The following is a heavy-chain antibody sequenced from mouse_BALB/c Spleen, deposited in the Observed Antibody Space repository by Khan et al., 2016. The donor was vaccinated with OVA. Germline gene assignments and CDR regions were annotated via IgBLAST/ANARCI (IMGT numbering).Heavy chain of an antibody. J-gene: IGHJ4*01. CDR2: IDPANGHT. D-gene: IGHD1-1*02. V-gene: IGHV14-3*02. Sequence: VQLQQSGAELVKPGASVKLSCTASGFNIEDTYIHWVMQRPEQGLEWIGRIDPANGHTKYDPKFQGKATITADTSSNTAYLQLSSLTSEDTAVYYCARGWWSYTRDYWGQGTSVTVSS. CDR1: GFNIEDTY. CDR3: ARGWWSYTRDY.